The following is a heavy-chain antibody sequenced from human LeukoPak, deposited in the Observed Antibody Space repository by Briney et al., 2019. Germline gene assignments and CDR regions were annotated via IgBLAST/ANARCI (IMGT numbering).Heavy chain of an antibody. CDR3: AGLFNNCSSTSCFLFDY. CDR2: IYPGDSDT. D-gene: IGHD2-2*01. V-gene: IGHV5-51*01. J-gene: IGHJ4*02. Sequence: GESLKISCKGSGYSFTSYWIGWVRQMPGKGLEWMGIIYPGDSDTRYSPSLQGQVTISADKSISTAYLQWSSLKASDTAMYYCAGLFNNCSSTSCFLFDYWGQGTLVTVSS. CDR1: GYSFTSYW.